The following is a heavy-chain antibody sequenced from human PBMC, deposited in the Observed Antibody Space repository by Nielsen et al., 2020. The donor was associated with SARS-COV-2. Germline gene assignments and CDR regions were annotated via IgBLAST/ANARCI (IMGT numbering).Heavy chain of an antibody. D-gene: IGHD3-22*01. CDR2: MNPNSGNT. CDR1: GYTFTSYD. V-gene: IGHV1-8*01. CDR3: ARGVRGITMIVVVTTYYYYGMDV. Sequence: ASVKVSCKASGYTFTSYDINWVRQATGQGLEWIGWMNPNSGNTGYAQKFQGRVTMTRNTSISTAYMELSSLRSEDTAVYYCARGVRGITMIVVVTTYYYYGMDVWGQGTTVTVSS. J-gene: IGHJ6*02.